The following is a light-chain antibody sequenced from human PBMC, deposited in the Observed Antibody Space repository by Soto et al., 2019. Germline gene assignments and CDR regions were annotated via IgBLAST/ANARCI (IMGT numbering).Light chain of an antibody. CDR2: EVS. J-gene: IGLJ1*01. Sequence: QSALTQPASVSGSPGQSITISCTGTSSDVGGHNHVSWYQQHPGKAPKVMIYEVSNRPSGVSNRFSGSKSGNTASLTISGLQAEDEADYHCSSYTSSRTDVFGTGTKVTVL. CDR1: SSDVGGHNH. CDR3: SSYTSSRTDV. V-gene: IGLV2-14*01.